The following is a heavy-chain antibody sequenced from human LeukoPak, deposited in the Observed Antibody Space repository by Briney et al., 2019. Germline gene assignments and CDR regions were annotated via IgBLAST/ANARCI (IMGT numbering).Heavy chain of an antibody. CDR1: GYTFTSDG. D-gene: IGHD3-3*01. Sequence: DSVNVSCKASGYTFTSDGISWVRQAPGQGLEWMGWISAYNGNTNYAQKLQGRVTMTTDTSTSTAYMELRSLRSDDTAVYYCARVDYDFWSGYRNNWFDPWGQGTLVTVSS. J-gene: IGHJ5*02. V-gene: IGHV1-18*01. CDR2: ISAYNGNT. CDR3: ARVDYDFWSGYRNNWFDP.